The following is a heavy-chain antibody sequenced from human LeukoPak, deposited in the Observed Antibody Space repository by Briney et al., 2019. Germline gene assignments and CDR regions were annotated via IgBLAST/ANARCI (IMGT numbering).Heavy chain of an antibody. CDR3: ARVPHSSSYYGMDV. Sequence: SETLSLTCTVSGGSISSGDYYWSWIRQPPGKGLEWIGYIYYSGSTNYNPSLKSRVTISVDTSKNQFSLKLSSVTAADTAVYYCARVPHSSSYYGMDVWGQGTTVTVSS. CDR1: GGSISSGDYY. V-gene: IGHV4-61*08. D-gene: IGHD6-6*01. J-gene: IGHJ6*02. CDR2: IYYSGST.